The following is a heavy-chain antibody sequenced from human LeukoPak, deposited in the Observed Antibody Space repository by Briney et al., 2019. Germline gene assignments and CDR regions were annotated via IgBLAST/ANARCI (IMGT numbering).Heavy chain of an antibody. CDR1: GFTFSNAW. J-gene: IGHJ6*03. V-gene: IGHV3-11*04. D-gene: IGHD6-13*01. CDR3: ARDSKGIAAAGTLYYYYYYMDV. CDR2: ISSSGSTI. Sequence: GGSLRLSCAASGFTFSNAWMSWVRQAPGKGLEWVSYISSSGSTIYYADSVKGRFTISRDNAKNSLYLQMNSLRAEDTAVYYCARDSKGIAAAGTLYYYYYYMDVWGKGTTVTVSS.